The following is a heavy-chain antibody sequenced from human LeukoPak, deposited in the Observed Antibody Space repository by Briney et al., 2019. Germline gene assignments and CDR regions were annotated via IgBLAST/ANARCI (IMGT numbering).Heavy chain of an antibody. Sequence: PSETLSLTCAASGGSISSGGYSWSWIRQPPGKGLEWIGYIYHSGSTYYNPSLKSRVTISVDRSKNQFSLKLSSVTAADTAVYYCAREDFGSQRAFDIWGQGTMVTVSS. CDR1: GGSISSGGYS. J-gene: IGHJ3*02. CDR2: IYHSGST. V-gene: IGHV4-30-2*01. D-gene: IGHD3-10*01. CDR3: AREDFGSQRAFDI.